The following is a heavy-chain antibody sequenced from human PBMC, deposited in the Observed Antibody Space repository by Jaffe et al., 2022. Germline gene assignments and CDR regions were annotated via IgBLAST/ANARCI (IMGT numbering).Heavy chain of an antibody. CDR3: ARPRLPEYYYDSSGYYDAFDI. Sequence: QVQLVQSGAEVKKPGASVKVSCKASGYTFTGYYMHWVRQAPGQGLEWMGWINPNSGGTNYAQKFQGRVTMTRDTSISTAYMELSRLRSDDTAVYYCARPRLPEYYYDSSGYYDAFDIWGQGTMVTVSS. CDR2: INPNSGGT. V-gene: IGHV1-2*02. CDR1: GYTFTGYY. D-gene: IGHD3-22*01. J-gene: IGHJ3*02.